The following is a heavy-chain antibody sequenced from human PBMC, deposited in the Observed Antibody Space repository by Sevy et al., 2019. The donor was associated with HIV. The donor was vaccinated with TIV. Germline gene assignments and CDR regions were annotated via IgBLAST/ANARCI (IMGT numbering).Heavy chain of an antibody. CDR3: ARFRSQLLSAPNWFDP. V-gene: IGHV1-69*13. CDR2: IIPIFGTA. Sequence: ASVKVTCKASGGTFSSYAISWVRQAPGQGLEWMGGIIPIFGTANYAQKFQGRVTITADESTSTAYMGLSSLRSEDTAVYYCARFRSQLLSAPNWFDPWGQGTLVTVSS. J-gene: IGHJ5*02. CDR1: GGTFSSYA. D-gene: IGHD3-10*01.